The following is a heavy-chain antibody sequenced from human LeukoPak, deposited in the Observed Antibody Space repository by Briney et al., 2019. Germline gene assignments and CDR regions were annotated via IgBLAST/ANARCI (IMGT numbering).Heavy chain of an antibody. D-gene: IGHD6-13*01. V-gene: IGHV4-59*01. J-gene: IGHJ6*03. CDR1: GGSISSYY. Sequence: SETLSLTCTVSGGSISSYYWSWIRQPPGKGLEWIGYIYYSGSTNYNPSLKSRVTISVDTSKNQFSLKLSPVTAADTAVYYCARDGPAPSFQQLGPSDYYYYMDVWGKGTTVTVSS. CDR2: IYYSGST. CDR3: ARDGPAPSFQQLGPSDYYYYMDV.